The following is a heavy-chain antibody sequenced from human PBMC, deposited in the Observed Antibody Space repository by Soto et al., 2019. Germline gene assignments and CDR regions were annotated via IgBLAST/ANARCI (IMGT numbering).Heavy chain of an antibody. CDR1: GGSISSGGYS. Sequence: SETLSLTCAVSGGSISSGGYSWSWIRQPPGKGLEWIGDIYYSGSTYYNPSLKSRVTISVDTSKNQFSLKLSSVTAADTAVYYCASTYCGGDCYHSAFDIWGQGTMVTVSS. D-gene: IGHD2-21*02. CDR2: IYYSGST. V-gene: IGHV4-30-2*05. CDR3: ASTYCGGDCYHSAFDI. J-gene: IGHJ3*02.